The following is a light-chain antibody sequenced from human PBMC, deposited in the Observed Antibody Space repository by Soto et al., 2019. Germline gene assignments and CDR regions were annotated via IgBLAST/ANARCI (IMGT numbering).Light chain of an antibody. CDR1: SSDVGGYNY. Sequence: QSVLTQPRSVSVSAGQSVTISCTGTSSDVGGYNYVSWYQQHPGKAPKLMIYDVSKRPSGVPDRFSGSKSGNTASLTISGLQAEDEADYYCCSYAGSYTYVFGTGTKVTVL. J-gene: IGLJ1*01. V-gene: IGLV2-11*01. CDR2: DVS. CDR3: CSYAGSYTYV.